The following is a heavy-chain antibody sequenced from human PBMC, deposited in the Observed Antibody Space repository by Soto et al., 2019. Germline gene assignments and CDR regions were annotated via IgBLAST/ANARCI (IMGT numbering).Heavy chain of an antibody. CDR2: MFHGGGA. J-gene: IGHJ4*02. CDR1: DGSISTYDW. Sequence: QVQLHESGPGLVKPSETLSLTCVVSDGSISTYDWWTWVRQPPGKGLEWIGKMFHGGGADYSPSLKSRVTISADSSKNHSSLRLTALTAADTAVYYCATGNVDSMLEYWGQGTQVAVSS. V-gene: IGHV4-4*02. D-gene: IGHD3-3*01. CDR3: ATGNVDSMLEY.